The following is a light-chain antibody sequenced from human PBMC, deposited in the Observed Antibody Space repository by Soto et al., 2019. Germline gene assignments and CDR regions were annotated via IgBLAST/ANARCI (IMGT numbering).Light chain of an antibody. J-gene: IGLJ2*01. CDR2: DTS. Sequence: QTVVTQEPSLTVSPGGTVTLTCGSSTGAVTSGHYPYWFQQKPGQAPRTQIYDTSNKHSWTPARFSGSLLGGKAALTLSGAQPEDEAEYYCLLSYSGARPLFGGGTKLTVL. CDR3: LLSYSGARPL. V-gene: IGLV7-46*01. CDR1: TGAVTSGHY.